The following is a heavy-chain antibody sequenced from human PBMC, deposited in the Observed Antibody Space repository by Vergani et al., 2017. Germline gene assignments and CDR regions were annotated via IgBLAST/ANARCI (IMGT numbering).Heavy chain of an antibody. CDR2: TIPAFGSI. Sequence: QVQVVQSGAEVKKPGSSVKVSCKASGGIFNDYGFSWVRQAPGQGLEWMGGTIPAFGSINYAQKFQDRVSMIADASTRTVYMELRSLRAEDTAVYYCVSGEVYARDHYGVDVWGRGTTVTVSS. CDR3: VSGEVYARDHYGVDV. CDR1: GGIFNDYG. D-gene: IGHD2-2*01. V-gene: IGHV1-69*12. J-gene: IGHJ6*02.